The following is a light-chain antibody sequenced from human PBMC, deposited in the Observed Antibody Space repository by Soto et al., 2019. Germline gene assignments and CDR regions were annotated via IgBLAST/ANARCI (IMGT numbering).Light chain of an antibody. V-gene: IGKV3-15*01. CDR1: QSVSSN. J-gene: IGKJ5*01. CDR2: DAS. Sequence: EIVLTQSPGTLSLSPGERATLSCRASQSVSSNLAWYQQKPGQAPRLLISDASTRATGIPARFSGSGSGTEFTFTVSSLQSEDFAVYYCQQYIKWPITFGQGTRLEIK. CDR3: QQYIKWPIT.